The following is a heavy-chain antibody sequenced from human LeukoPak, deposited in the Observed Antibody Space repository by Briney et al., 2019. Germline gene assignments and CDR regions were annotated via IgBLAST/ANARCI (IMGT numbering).Heavy chain of an antibody. Sequence: GGSLRLSCAASGFTFSSYAMSWVRQAPGKGLEWVSAISGSGGSTYYADSVKGRFTISRDNSKNTPYLQMNSLRAEDTAVYYCAKDRQLTYYDSSGCFDYWGQGTLVTISS. CDR3: AKDRQLTYYDSSGCFDY. V-gene: IGHV3-23*01. J-gene: IGHJ4*02. CDR2: ISGSGGST. CDR1: GFTFSSYA. D-gene: IGHD3-22*01.